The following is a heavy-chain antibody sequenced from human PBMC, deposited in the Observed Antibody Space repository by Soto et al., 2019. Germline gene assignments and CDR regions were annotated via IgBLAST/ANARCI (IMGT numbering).Heavy chain of an antibody. J-gene: IGHJ4*02. CDR1: GGSISSYY. CDR3: ANYDSSGYYEY. CDR2: IYTSGST. D-gene: IGHD3-22*01. V-gene: IGHV4-4*07. Sequence: SETLSLTCTVSGGSISSYYWSWIRQPAGKGLEWIGRIYTSGSTNYNPSLKSRVTTSVDTSKNQFSLKLGSVTAADTAVYYCANYDSSGYYEYWGQGTLVTVSS.